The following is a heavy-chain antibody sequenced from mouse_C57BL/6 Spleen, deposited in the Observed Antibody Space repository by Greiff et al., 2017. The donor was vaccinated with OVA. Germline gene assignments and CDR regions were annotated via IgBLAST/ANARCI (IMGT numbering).Heavy chain of an antibody. J-gene: IGHJ3*01. Sequence: VKLVESGPGLVAPSQSLSITCTVSGFSLTSYGVSWVRQPPGKGLEWLGVIWGDGSTNYHSALISRLSISKDNSKSQVFLKLNSLQTDDTATYYCAKPEGLLREAWFAYWGQGTLVTVSA. CDR2: IWGDGST. CDR3: AKPEGLLREAWFAY. V-gene: IGHV2-3*01. D-gene: IGHD2-3*01. CDR1: GFSLTSYG.